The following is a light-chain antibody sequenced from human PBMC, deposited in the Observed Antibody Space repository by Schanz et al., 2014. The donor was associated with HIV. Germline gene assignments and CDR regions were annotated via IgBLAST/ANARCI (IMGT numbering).Light chain of an antibody. CDR1: QSVSSSY. V-gene: IGKV3-20*01. CDR2: GAS. Sequence: EIVMTQSPATLSVSPGERGTLSCRASQSVSSSYLAWYQQKPGQAPTLLIYGASSRATGIPDRFSGSGSGTDFTLTISRLEPDDFAVYYCQQFDTSPLFGPGSKVEI. J-gene: IGKJ3*01. CDR3: QQFDTSPL.